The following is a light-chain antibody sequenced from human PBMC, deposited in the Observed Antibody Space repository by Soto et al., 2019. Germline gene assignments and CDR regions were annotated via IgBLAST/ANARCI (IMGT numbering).Light chain of an antibody. CDR2: DVS. Sequence: QSALTQPASVSGSPGQSITISCTGTSSDVGGYNYVSWYQHHPGNAPKLLIYDVSTRPSGVSNRFSGYKSGNTASLTISGLQAEDEADYYCSSYTRSSTRVFGTETKLTVL. CDR1: SSDVGGYNY. V-gene: IGLV2-14*03. J-gene: IGLJ1*01. CDR3: SSYTRSSTRV.